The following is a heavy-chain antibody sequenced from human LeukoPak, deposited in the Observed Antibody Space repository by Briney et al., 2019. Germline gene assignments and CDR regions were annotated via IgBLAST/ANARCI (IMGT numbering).Heavy chain of an antibody. D-gene: IGHD3-10*01. CDR1: AFTFSSYA. J-gene: IGHJ4*02. CDR2: ISGSGGST. CDR3: AKDHYSGSYYTLLVFDY. Sequence: GGSLRLSYAAYAFTFSSYAMSSVRQAPGKGLEWVSAISGSGGSTYYADSVKGRFTISRDNSKNTLYLQMNSLRAEDTAVYYCAKDHYSGSYYTLLVFDYWGQGTLVTVSS. V-gene: IGHV3-23*01.